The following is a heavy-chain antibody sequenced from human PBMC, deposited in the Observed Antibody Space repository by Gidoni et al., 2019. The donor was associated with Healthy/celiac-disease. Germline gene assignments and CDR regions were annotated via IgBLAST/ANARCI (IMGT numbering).Heavy chain of an antibody. Sequence: VPLQESGPGLVKPSAPLSLTCTVSGGPLRGFYWSGIRPPPGKGLEWVGYIYYSGSTNYNPSLKSRGTIAVDTPKNQFSLKRSSVTAADTAAYYGARVDIAAAGTLNWFDPWGQGTLVTVSS. J-gene: IGHJ5*02. V-gene: IGHV4-59*01. CDR2: IYYSGST. CDR3: ARVDIAAAGTLNWFDP. D-gene: IGHD6-13*01. CDR1: GGPLRGFY.